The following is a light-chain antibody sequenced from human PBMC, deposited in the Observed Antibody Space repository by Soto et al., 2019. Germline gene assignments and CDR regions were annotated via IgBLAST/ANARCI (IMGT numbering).Light chain of an antibody. Sequence: QSALTQPASVSGSPGQTITISCTGSSSDVGGYKYVSWYQQNPGKVPKLLIYDVNNRPSGVSNRFSGSKSGNTASLTISGLQGEDEGDYYCCSYTGSSTLVFGGGTKVTVL. J-gene: IGLJ2*01. CDR3: CSYTGSSTLV. V-gene: IGLV2-14*01. CDR1: SSDVGGYKY. CDR2: DVN.